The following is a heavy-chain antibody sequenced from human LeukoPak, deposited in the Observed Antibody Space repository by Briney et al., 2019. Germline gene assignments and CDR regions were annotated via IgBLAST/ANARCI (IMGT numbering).Heavy chain of an antibody. CDR2: VDYSGGT. V-gene: IGHV4-39*07. CDR1: GDSFSSVTDY. J-gene: IGHJ4*02. D-gene: IGHD3-10*01. Sequence: KPSETLSLTCTVSGDSFSSVTDYWAWIRQPPGKGLEWIASVDYSGGTYYNPSLESRVAISADMSKNQFSLKLTSVTGADTAVYYCARGLSINYYGSGSYRYWGQGTLVTVSS. CDR3: ARGLSINYYGSGSYRY.